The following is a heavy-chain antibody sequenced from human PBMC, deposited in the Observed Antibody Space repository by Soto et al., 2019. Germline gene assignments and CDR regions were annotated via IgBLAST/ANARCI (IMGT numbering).Heavy chain of an antibody. V-gene: IGHV3-9*01. CDR2: ITWNGGAI. CDR1: GFTFEDYA. CDR3: ASGNDNSDSRELG. J-gene: IGHJ1*01. Sequence: EVQLVESGGGLVQPGRSLRLSCAASGFTFEDYAMHWVLHVPGRGLEWVSTITWNGGAIGYADSVKGRFTISRYNAKNSVYLQMNSLPSEDTALYYCASGNDNSDSRELGWAEGTLVTVSS. D-gene: IGHD4-17*01.